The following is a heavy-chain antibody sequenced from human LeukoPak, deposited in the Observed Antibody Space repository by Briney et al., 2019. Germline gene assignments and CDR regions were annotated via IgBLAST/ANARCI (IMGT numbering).Heavy chain of an antibody. Sequence: GGSLRLSCAASGFTFSSYGMHWARQAPGKGLEWVAFIRYDGSNKYYADSVKGRFTISRDNSKNTLYLQMNSLRAEDTAVYYCAKTPSRFLEWLTIDYWGQGTLVTVSS. V-gene: IGHV3-30*02. CDR3: AKTPSRFLEWLTIDY. D-gene: IGHD3-3*01. CDR1: GFTFSSYG. CDR2: IRYDGSNK. J-gene: IGHJ4*02.